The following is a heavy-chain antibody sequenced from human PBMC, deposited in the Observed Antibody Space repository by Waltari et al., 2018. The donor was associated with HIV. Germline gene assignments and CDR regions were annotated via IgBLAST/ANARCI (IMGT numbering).Heavy chain of an antibody. J-gene: IGHJ3*02. Sequence: QVQLVQSGAEVKKPGSSVKVCCTASGSSFSSSTLRSLRQAPGQGLEWMGRIIPILGIANYAQKFQGRVTITADKSTSTAYMELSSLRSEDTAVYYCARGDGQVLGAFDIWGQGTMVTVSS. D-gene: IGHD7-27*01. V-gene: IGHV1-69*04. CDR1: GSSFSSST. CDR3: ARGDGQVLGAFDI. CDR2: IIPILGIA.